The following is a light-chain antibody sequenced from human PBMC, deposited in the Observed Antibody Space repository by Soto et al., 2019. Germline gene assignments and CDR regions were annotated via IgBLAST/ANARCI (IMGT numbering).Light chain of an antibody. V-gene: IGLV1-47*01. J-gene: IGLJ2*01. CDR2: RNN. Sequence: QSVLTQPPSASGTPGQRVTISCSGSSSNIGSNYVYWYKQLPGTAPKLLIYRNNQRPSGVPDRFYGSKSCTSASLAISGLRSEEEADYYCAAWDDSLSGHVVFGGGTKITVL. CDR1: SSNIGSNY. CDR3: AAWDDSLSGHVV.